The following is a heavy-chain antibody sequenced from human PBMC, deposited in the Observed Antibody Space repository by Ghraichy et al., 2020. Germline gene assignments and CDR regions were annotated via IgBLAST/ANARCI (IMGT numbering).Heavy chain of an antibody. Sequence: SETLSLTCGVLNGSLTAYYWSWIRQPPAKGLGWIGEITHSGGTTYNPSFTSRVPISVATSKNQFSLRLTSATAADAAVYYCARGQSWVTTRFDTWGQGIQVTVSS. CDR2: ITHSGGT. CDR1: NGSLTAYY. D-gene: IGHD4-17*01. V-gene: IGHV4-34*01. CDR3: ARGQSWVTTRFDT. J-gene: IGHJ5*02.